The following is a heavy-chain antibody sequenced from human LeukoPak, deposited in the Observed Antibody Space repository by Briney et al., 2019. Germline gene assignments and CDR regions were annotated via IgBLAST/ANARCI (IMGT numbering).Heavy chain of an antibody. CDR1: GGSISSSSYY. V-gene: IGHV4-39*01. Sequence: SETLSLTCTVSGGSISSSSYYWGWIRQPPGKGLEWIGSIYYSGSTYYNPSLKSRVTISVDTSKNQFSLKLRSVTAADTAVYYCARVVVDIVATAPQYAFDIWGQGTMVTVSS. J-gene: IGHJ3*02. D-gene: IGHD5-12*01. CDR3: ARVVVDIVATAPQYAFDI. CDR2: IYYSGST.